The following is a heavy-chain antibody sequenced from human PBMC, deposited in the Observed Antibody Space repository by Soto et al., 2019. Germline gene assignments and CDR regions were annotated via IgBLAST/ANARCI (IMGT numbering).Heavy chain of an antibody. V-gene: IGHV3-23*01. Sequence: GSLRPSCVASGFTFSSYPMSGFRQAPGKGLEWVAGIGAADGGTNYADSVKGRFTISRDNSKNTLFLQMSSPRAEDTAVYYCAKHLHIVVRFSPLFSFYGLDVWGQGTTVTVSS. CDR1: GFTFSSYP. J-gene: IGHJ6*02. CDR2: IGAADGGT. CDR3: AKHLHIVVRFSPLFSFYGLDV. D-gene: IGHD2-21*01.